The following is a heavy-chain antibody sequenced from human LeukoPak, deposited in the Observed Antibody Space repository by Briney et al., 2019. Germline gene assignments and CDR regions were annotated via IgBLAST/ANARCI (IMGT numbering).Heavy chain of an antibody. CDR3: ARAIGYCSSTSCYPYYFDY. Sequence: SETLSLTCTVSGGSISSYYWSWIRQPAGKGLEWIGRIYTSGSTNYNPSLKSRVIMSVDTSKNQFSLKLSSVTAADTAVYYCARAIGYCSSTSCYPYYFDYWGQGTLVTVSS. CDR1: GGSISSYY. D-gene: IGHD2-2*01. V-gene: IGHV4-4*07. J-gene: IGHJ4*02. CDR2: IYTSGST.